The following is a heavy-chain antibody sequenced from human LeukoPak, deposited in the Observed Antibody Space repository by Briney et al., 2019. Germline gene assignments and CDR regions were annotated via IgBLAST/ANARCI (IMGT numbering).Heavy chain of an antibody. CDR2: IRSKAYGGTT. V-gene: IGHV3-49*04. D-gene: IGHD4-11*01. J-gene: IGHJ4*02. CDR1: GFTFSSYA. CDR3: TKHDYSNYVDGTV. Sequence: PGGSLRLSCAASGFTFSSYAMSWVRQAPGKGLEWVGFIRSKAYGGTTEYAASVKGRFTISRDDSKSIAYLQMNSLKTEDTAVYYCTKHDYSNYVDGTVWGQGTLVTVSS.